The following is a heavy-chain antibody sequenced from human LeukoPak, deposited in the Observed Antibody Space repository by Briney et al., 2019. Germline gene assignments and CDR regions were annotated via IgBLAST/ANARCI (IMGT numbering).Heavy chain of an antibody. Sequence: SETLSLTCTVSGGSISSYYWSCIRQSPGKGLEWIGYIYYSGSTKYNPSLKSRVTISVDRSKNQFSLKLSSVTAADTAVYYCARTRGDGSGDYWGQGTLVTVSS. CDR1: GGSISSYY. J-gene: IGHJ4*02. V-gene: IGHV4-59*01. CDR3: ARTRGDGSGDY. CDR2: IYYSGST. D-gene: IGHD5-24*01.